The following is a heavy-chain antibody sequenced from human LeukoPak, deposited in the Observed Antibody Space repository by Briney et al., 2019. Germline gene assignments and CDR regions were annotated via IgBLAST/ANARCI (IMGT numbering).Heavy chain of an antibody. CDR3: ARTNYYFEY. CDR2: INSDGSST. D-gene: IGHD4/OR15-4a*01. CDR1: GFTLSSYW. V-gene: IGHV3-74*01. J-gene: IGHJ4*02. Sequence: PGGSLRLSCAASGFTLSSYWMYWVRQAPGRGLVWVSRINSDGSSTSYADSVKGRFTISRDNAKNTLYLQMNSLRAEDTAVYYCARTNYYFEYWGQGTLVTVSS.